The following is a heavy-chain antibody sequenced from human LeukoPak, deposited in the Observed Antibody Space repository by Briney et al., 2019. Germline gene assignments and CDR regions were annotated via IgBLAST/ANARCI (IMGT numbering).Heavy chain of an antibody. CDR3: ARDPSLNG. J-gene: IGHJ6*04. Sequence: GGSLRLSCVASGFTFSDHYMDWVRQAPGKGLEWVGRTRNKANSYTTEYAASVKGRFTISRDDSKNSLYLEMNSLKTEDTAVYYCARDPSLNGWGKGTTVTVSS. CDR1: GFTFSDHY. CDR2: TRNKANSYTT. V-gene: IGHV3-72*01.